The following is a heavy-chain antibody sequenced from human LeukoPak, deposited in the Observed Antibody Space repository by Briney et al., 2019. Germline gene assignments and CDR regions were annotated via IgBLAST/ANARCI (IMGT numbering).Heavy chain of an antibody. D-gene: IGHD2-2*01. CDR3: AREVLVVGYCSSTSCRGWFDP. J-gene: IGHJ5*02. CDR1: GGSISSHY. Sequence: SETLSLTCTVSGGSISSHYWSWIRQPPGKGLEWIGYIYYSGSTNYNPSLKSRVTISVDTSKNQFSLKLSSVTAADTAVYYCAREVLVVGYCSSTSCRGWFDPWGQGTLVTVSS. CDR2: IYYSGST. V-gene: IGHV4-59*11.